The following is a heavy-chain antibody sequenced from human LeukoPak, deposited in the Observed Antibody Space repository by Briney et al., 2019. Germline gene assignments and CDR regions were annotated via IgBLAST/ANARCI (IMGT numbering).Heavy chain of an antibody. J-gene: IGHJ6*02. CDR1: GYTFSSYD. Sequence: ASVKVPCKTSGYTFSSYDISWVRQAPGQGLEWMGWISAYNGNTNYAQNFQGRVTMTTETSTSTAYMELRSLRSDDTAVYYCARGKRGMDVWGQGTTVTVSS. CDR2: ISAYNGNT. V-gene: IGHV1-18*01. CDR3: ARGKRGMDV.